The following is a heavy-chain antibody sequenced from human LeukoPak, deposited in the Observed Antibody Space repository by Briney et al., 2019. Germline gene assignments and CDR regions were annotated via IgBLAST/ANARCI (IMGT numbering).Heavy chain of an antibody. D-gene: IGHD3-3*01. Sequence: PSETLSLTCTVSGGSISSSSYSWGWLRQPPGKGLEWIGSIYYSGSTYYNPSLKSRVTISVDTSKNQFSLKLSSVTAADTAVYYCARHPYYDFWSGYEDYFDYWGQGTLVTVSS. J-gene: IGHJ4*02. V-gene: IGHV4-39*01. CDR1: GGSISSSSYS. CDR2: IYYSGST. CDR3: ARHPYYDFWSGYEDYFDY.